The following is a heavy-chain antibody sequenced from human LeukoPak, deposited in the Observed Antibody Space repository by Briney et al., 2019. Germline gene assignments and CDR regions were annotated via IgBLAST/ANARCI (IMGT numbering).Heavy chain of an antibody. Sequence: AGGSLRLSCAASGFTFSSYGMHGVRQAPGKGLEWVAVIWYDGSNKYYADSVKGRFTISRDNSKNTLYLQMNSLRAEDTAVYYCARGPAPDSSTPADYWGQGTLVTVSS. D-gene: IGHD6-13*01. CDR3: ARGPAPDSSTPADY. J-gene: IGHJ4*02. CDR2: IWYDGSNK. V-gene: IGHV3-33*01. CDR1: GFTFSSYG.